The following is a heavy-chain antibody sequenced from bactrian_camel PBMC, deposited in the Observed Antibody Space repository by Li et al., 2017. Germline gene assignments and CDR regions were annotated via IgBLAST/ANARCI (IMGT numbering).Heavy chain of an antibody. Sequence: VQLVESGGGSVQAGGSLRLSCTASGYTYNNICMGWYRQAAGKQREWVAQISTEGITSYTDSVKGRFTVSEDKAEGTVYLIMTNLQPEDTGIYYCAADLRRCSISWYRRQEYNSWGQGTQVTVS. CDR1: GYTYNNIC. CDR3: AADLRRCSISWYRRQEYNS. V-gene: IGHV3S53*01. CDR2: ISTEGIT. J-gene: IGHJ4*01. D-gene: IGHD6*01.